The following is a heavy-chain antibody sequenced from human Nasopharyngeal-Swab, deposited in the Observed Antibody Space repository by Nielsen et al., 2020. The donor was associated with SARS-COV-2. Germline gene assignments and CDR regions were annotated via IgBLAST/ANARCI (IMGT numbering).Heavy chain of an antibody. D-gene: IGHD3-3*01. J-gene: IGHJ6*02. CDR3: ARDGLDYDFWSAYFMDV. CDR2: ISWNGGTV. V-gene: IGHV3-9*01. CDR1: GFTFSSYA. Sequence: SLKISCAASGFTFSSYAINWVRQAPGKGLEWVSGISWNGGTVAYADSVKGGFTISRDNAKNSLYLQMNSLRAEDTAFYYCARDGLDYDFWSAYFMDVWGQGTTVTVSS.